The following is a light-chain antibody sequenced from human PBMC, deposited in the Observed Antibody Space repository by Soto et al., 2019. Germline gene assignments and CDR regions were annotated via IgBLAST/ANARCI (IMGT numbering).Light chain of an antibody. CDR2: DVR. CDR1: SSEVGGYNY. Sequence: QSVLTQPASVSGSPGQSITISCTGTSSEVGGYNYVSWYQQHPGKAPKLMIYDVRNRPSGVSNRFSGSKSVNTASLTISGLQVEDEADYYCSSYTTISTYVFGTGTRSPS. V-gene: IGLV2-14*01. CDR3: SSYTTISTYV. J-gene: IGLJ1*01.